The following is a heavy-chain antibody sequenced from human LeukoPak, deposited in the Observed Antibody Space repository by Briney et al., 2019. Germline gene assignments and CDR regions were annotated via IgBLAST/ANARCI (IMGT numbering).Heavy chain of an antibody. Sequence: GGSLRLSCAGSGFSFSTFAIHWVRQAPGKGLEYVSAISDSGHNTHYANSVRGRFTISRDNSKNTLYLQMGSLRAEDMAVYYCARDYYDSSGSLFFGYWGQGTLVTVSS. CDR3: ARDYYDSSGSLFFGY. V-gene: IGHV3-64*01. D-gene: IGHD3-22*01. CDR2: ISDSGHNT. J-gene: IGHJ4*02. CDR1: GFSFSTFA.